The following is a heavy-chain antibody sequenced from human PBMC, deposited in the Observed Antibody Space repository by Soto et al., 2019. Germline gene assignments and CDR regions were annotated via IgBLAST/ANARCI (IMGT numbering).Heavy chain of an antibody. V-gene: IGHV1-18*01. D-gene: IGHD6-19*01. CDR3: AREQWRGAWIDP. CDR2: ISAYNGNT. CDR1: GYAFSSQG. Sequence: QLVQSRAEVKKPGASVKVSCKASGYAFSSQGISWVRQAPGQGLEWMGWISAYNGNTNYAQKFQGRVTLTTDTSTNTAYMELRRLRSDDTAVYYCAREQWRGAWIDPWGQGTLVTVSS. J-gene: IGHJ5*02.